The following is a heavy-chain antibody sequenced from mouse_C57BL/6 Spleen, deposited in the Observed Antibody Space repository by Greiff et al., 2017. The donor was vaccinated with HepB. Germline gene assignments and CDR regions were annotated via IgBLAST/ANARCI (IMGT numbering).Heavy chain of an antibody. V-gene: IGHV1-69*01. D-gene: IGHD2-2*01. J-gene: IGHJ3*01. CDR3: ARGINGYDAWFAY. Sequence: QVQLQQPGAELVMPGASVKLSCKASGYTFTSYWMHWVKQRPGQGLEWIGEIDPSDSYTNYNQKFKGKSTLTVDKSSSTAYMQLNSLTSEDSAVYYCARGINGYDAWFAYWGQGTLVTVSA. CDR2: IDPSDSYT. CDR1: GYTFTSYW.